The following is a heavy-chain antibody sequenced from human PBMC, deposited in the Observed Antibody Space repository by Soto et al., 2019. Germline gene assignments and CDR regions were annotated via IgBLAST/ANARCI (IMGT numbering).Heavy chain of an antibody. D-gene: IGHD3-22*01. CDR1: GGSISTYY. CDR2: IYYSGSA. Sequence: ETLSLTCTVSGGSISTYYWSWIRQPPGMGLEWIGYIYYSGSANYNPSLKSRVTISVDTSKNQFSLTLSSVTAADTAVYYCARRSGSALVDYWGQGTLVTVSS. V-gene: IGHV4-59*08. CDR3: ARRSGSALVDY. J-gene: IGHJ4*02.